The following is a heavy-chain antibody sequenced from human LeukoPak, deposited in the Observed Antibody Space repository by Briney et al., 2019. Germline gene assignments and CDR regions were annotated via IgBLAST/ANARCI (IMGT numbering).Heavy chain of an antibody. V-gene: IGHV4-38-2*02. J-gene: IGHJ5*02. D-gene: IGHD3-9*01. CDR3: ARDGPSLRYFDWLSEGGNWFDP. Sequence: SETLSLTCTVSGYSISSGYYWGWIRQPPGKGLEWIGSIYHSGSTYYNPSLKSRVTISVDTSKNQFSLKLSSVTAADTAVYYCARDGPSLRYFDWLSEGGNWFDPWGQGTLVTVSS. CDR1: GYSISSGYY. CDR2: IYHSGST.